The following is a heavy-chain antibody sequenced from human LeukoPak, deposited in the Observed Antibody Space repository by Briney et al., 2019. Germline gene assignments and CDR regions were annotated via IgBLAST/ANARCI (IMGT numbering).Heavy chain of an antibody. Sequence: GGSLRLSCEVSGFTVSSHYMSWVRQAPGKGLEWVSVIYSGGDTFYADSVKGRFTISRDSSKNILYLQMNSLRAEDTAVYYCARDRNGAVPGYNWFGPWGQGTLVTVSS. D-gene: IGHD1-1*01. CDR2: IYSGGDT. V-gene: IGHV3-66*01. CDR1: GFTVSSHY. CDR3: ARDRNGAVPGYNWFGP. J-gene: IGHJ5*02.